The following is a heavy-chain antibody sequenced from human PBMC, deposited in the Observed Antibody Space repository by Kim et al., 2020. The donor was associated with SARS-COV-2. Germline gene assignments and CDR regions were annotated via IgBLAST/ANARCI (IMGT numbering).Heavy chain of an antibody. J-gene: IGHJ3*02. V-gene: IGHV3-48*02. Sequence: GGSLRLSCATSGFTFSAYDMNWVRLSPGKGLEWLSFITKNSATIYYADSVMGRFTISRDNAKNSLYLQMNSLRDEDTGVYYCVRGLWGGAFDIWGQGTLV. CDR1: GFTFSAYD. CDR2: ITKNSATI. D-gene: IGHD3-16*01. CDR3: VRGLWGGAFDI.